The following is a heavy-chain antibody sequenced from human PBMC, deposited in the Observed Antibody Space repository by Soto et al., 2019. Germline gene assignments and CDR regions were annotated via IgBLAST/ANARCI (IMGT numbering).Heavy chain of an antibody. J-gene: IGHJ4*02. Sequence: GASAKLSCSASGYTYTSYAMHWVRQAPGQSLDWMGWINAGNGNTKYSQKFQGRVTITRDTSASTAYMELSSLRSEDTAVYYCARGSGGYYYDSSGLEDLDYWGQGTLVTVSS. D-gene: IGHD3-22*01. CDR2: INAGNGNT. V-gene: IGHV1-3*01. CDR1: GYTYTSYA. CDR3: ARGSGGYYYDSSGLEDLDY.